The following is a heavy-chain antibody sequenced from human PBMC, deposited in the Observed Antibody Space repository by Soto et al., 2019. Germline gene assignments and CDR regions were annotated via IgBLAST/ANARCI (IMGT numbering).Heavy chain of an antibody. J-gene: IGHJ6*03. CDR1: GFTFSSYW. CDR3: ARRRGEVGHNYYYYYYMDV. V-gene: IGHV3-7*01. Sequence: ESGGGLVQPGGSLRLSCAASGFTFSSYWMSWVRQAPGKGLEWVANIKQDGSEKYYVDSVKGRFTISRDNAKNSLYLQMNSLRAEDTAVYYCARRRGEVGHNYYYYYYMDVWGKGTTVTVSS. CDR2: IKQDGSEK. D-gene: IGHD3-16*01.